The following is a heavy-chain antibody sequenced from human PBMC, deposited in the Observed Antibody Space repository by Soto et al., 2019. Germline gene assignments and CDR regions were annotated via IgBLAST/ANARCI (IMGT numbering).Heavy chain of an antibody. CDR1: GFTFSSYG. CDR3: ARGGKRSGYDSTSNYYYYYMDV. V-gene: IGHV3-33*08. CDR2: IWYDGSNK. J-gene: IGHJ6*03. D-gene: IGHD5-12*01. Sequence: GGSLRLSCAASGFTFSSYGMHWVRQAPGKGLEWVAVIWYDGSNKYYADSVKGRFTISRDNSKNTLYLQMNSLRAEDTAVYYCARGGKRSGYDSTSNYYYYYMDVWGKGTTVTVSS.